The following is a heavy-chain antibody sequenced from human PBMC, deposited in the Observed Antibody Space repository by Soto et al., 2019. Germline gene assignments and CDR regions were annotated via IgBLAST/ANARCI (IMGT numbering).Heavy chain of an antibody. Sequence: PSETLSLTCTVSGGSISSYYWSWIRQPPGKGLEWIGYIYYSGSTNYNPSLKSRVTISVDTSKNQFSLKLSSVTAADTAVYYCARESGYSYGLNWFDPWGQGTLVTVSS. CDR1: GGSISSYY. CDR3: ARESGYSYGLNWFDP. CDR2: IYYSGST. V-gene: IGHV4-59*01. J-gene: IGHJ5*02. D-gene: IGHD5-18*01.